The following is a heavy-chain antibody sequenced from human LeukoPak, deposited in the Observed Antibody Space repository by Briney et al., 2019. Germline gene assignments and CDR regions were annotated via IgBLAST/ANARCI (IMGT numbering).Heavy chain of an antibody. CDR1: GYTFTNYY. CDR2: INPSGGST. CDR3: ARGGVGATTYVWFAP. Sequence: ASVKVSCKASGYTFTNYYIHWVRQAPGQGLECMGIINPSGGSTSYAQKFQGRVTMTRDMSTSTVYMELSSLRSEDTAVYYCARGGVGATTYVWFAPWGQGTLVTVSS. D-gene: IGHD1-26*01. J-gene: IGHJ5*02. V-gene: IGHV1-46*01.